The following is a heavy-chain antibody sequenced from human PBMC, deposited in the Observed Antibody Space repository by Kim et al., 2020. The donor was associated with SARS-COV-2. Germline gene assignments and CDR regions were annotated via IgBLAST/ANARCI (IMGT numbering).Heavy chain of an antibody. D-gene: IGHD5-18*01. CDR2: IYYSGST. J-gene: IGHJ4*02. Sequence: SETLSLTCTVSGGSISSGGYYWSWIRQHPGKGLEWIGYIYYSGSTYYNPSLKSRVTISVDTSKNQFSLKVRSVTAAATAVYYCARHVDTTIVDDYWGQGTLVTVSS. CDR1: GGSISSGGYY. V-gene: IGHV4-31*03. CDR3: ARHVDTTIVDDY.